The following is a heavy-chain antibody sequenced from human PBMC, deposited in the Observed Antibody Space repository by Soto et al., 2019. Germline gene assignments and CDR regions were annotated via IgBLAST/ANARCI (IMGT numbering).Heavy chain of an antibody. CDR2: ISWNSGSI. CDR1: GFTFDDYA. CDR3: AKTDLKATPGYSSGWYVGHFDL. V-gene: IGHV3-9*01. J-gene: IGHJ2*01. D-gene: IGHD6-19*01. Sequence: GGSLRLSCAASGFTFDDYAMHWVRQAPGKGLEWVSGISWNSGSIGYADSVKGRFTISRDNAKNSLYLQMNSLRAEDTALYYCAKTDLKATPGYSSGWYVGHFDLWGRGTLVTVSS.